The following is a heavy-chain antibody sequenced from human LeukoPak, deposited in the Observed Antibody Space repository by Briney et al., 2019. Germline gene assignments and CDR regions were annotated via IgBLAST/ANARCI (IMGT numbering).Heavy chain of an antibody. CDR3: ATEREGRTHAFDI. J-gene: IGHJ3*02. V-gene: IGHV1-69*13. D-gene: IGHD1-26*01. CDR2: IIPIFATT. Sequence: ASVKVSCKTSGDTFSSYAISWVRQAPGQGLEWMGGIIPIFATTNYAQKFQGRVTITADESTSTAYMELSSLRSEDTAVYYCATEREGRTHAFDIWGQGTMVTVSS. CDR1: GDTFSSYA.